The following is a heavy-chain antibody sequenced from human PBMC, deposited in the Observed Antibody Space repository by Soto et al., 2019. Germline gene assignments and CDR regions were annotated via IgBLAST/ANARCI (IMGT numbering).Heavy chain of an antibody. CDR3: ARNPYVDILATADYYYYYGMDV. V-gene: IGHV1-69*12. D-gene: IGHD5-12*01. J-gene: IGHJ6*02. Sequence: QVQLVQSGAEVKKPGSSVKVSCKASGGTFSSYAISWVRQAPGQGLEWMGGIIPIFGTANYAQKFQGRVTITADESTSTADMELSSRSCEETAVYYCARNPYVDILATADYYYYYGMDVWGQGTTVAVSS. CDR2: IIPIFGTA. CDR1: GGTFSSYA.